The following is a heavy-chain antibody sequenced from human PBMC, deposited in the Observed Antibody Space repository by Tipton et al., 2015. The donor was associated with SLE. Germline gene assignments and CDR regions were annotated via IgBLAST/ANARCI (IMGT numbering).Heavy chain of an antibody. Sequence: TLSLTCTVSGGSISSHYWSWVRQPPGKGLGWIGDISYSETTNYNPPPKSRVTKSVDTSKNQFSLKLRSVTAADTAVYYCAGAWQGYCSGGTCYVLDYWGQGTLVTVSS. CDR2: ISYSETT. V-gene: IGHV4-59*11. J-gene: IGHJ4*02. CDR1: GGSISSHY. D-gene: IGHD2-15*01. CDR3: AGAWQGYCSGGTCYVLDY.